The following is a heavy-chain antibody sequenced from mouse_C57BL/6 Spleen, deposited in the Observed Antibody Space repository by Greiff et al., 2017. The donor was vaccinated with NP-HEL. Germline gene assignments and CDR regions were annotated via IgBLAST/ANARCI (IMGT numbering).Heavy chain of an antibody. CDR3: ARLAYYGYDGAY. CDR2: INPNSGGT. Sequence: VKLQQPGAELVKPGASVKLSCKASGYTFTSYWMHWVKQRPGRGLEWIGGINPNSGGTNYNQKFKSKATLTVDKPSSTAYMQLSSLTSEDSAVYYCARLAYYGYDGAYWGQGTLVTVSA. V-gene: IGHV1-72*01. J-gene: IGHJ3*01. D-gene: IGHD2-9*01. CDR1: GYTFTSYW.